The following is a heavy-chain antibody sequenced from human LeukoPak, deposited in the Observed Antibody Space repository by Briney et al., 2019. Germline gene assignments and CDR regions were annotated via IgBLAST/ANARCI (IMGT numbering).Heavy chain of an antibody. Sequence: PGGSLRLSCAASGFTFSSYGMHWVRQAPGKGLEWVAVIWYDGSNKYYADSVKGRFTISRDNAKNSLYLQMNSLRAEDTAVYYCARFGGSYNDYWGQGTLVTVSS. CDR1: GFTFSSYG. J-gene: IGHJ4*02. CDR3: ARFGGSYNDY. CDR2: IWYDGSNK. D-gene: IGHD1-26*01. V-gene: IGHV3-33*01.